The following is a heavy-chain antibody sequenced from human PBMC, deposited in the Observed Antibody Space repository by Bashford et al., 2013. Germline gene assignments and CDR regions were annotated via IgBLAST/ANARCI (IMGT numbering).Heavy chain of an antibody. J-gene: IGHJ4*02. CDR2: ISGRGGST. CDR3: VQSRPAAGPTRGEFDY. V-gene: IGHV3-23*01. D-gene: IGHD1-26*01. Sequence: VRQAPGKGLEWVSAISGRGGSTYYADSVKGRFTISRDNSKNTLYLQMNSLRIADTGVYYCVQSRPAAGPTRGEFDYWGQGTLVTVSS.